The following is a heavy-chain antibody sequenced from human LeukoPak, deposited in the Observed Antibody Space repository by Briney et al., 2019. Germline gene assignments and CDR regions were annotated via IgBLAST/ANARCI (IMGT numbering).Heavy chain of an antibody. Sequence: GGSLRLSCAASGFTFSSYEMNWVCQAPGKGLEWVSYISSSGSTIYYADSVKGRFTISRDNAKNSLYLQMNSLRAEDTAVYYCASPAYGSGSYYLYWGQGTLVTVSS. J-gene: IGHJ4*02. V-gene: IGHV3-48*03. CDR2: ISSSGSTI. CDR1: GFTFSSYE. D-gene: IGHD3-10*01. CDR3: ASPAYGSGSYYLY.